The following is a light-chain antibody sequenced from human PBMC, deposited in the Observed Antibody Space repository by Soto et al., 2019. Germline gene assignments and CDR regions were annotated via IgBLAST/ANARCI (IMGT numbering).Light chain of an antibody. J-gene: IGLJ1*01. V-gene: IGLV1-44*01. CDR2: TDN. CDR3: AAWDDSLNGYV. CDR1: NSNVGNNA. Sequence: QSVLTQPPSASGFPGQSVTISCSGSNSNVGNNAVNGYQQIPAAAPKLLIYTDNYRPSGVPDRCSGSKSGTSPSLAISGLQSEDEADYYCAAWDDSLNGYVFGIGTKVTVL.